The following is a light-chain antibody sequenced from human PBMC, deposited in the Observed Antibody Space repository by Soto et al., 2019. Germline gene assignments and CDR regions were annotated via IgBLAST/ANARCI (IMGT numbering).Light chain of an antibody. V-gene: IGLV2-14*03. J-gene: IGLJ2*01. CDR3: SSYTSRSTRV. Sequence: QSVLTQPASVSGSPGQSITISCTGTSSDVGGYKHVSWYQQHPGKAPKLMIYDVNNRPSGVSNRFSGSKSGNTASLTISGLQAEDEADYYCSSYTSRSTRVFGGGTKVTVL. CDR2: DVN. CDR1: SSDVGGYKH.